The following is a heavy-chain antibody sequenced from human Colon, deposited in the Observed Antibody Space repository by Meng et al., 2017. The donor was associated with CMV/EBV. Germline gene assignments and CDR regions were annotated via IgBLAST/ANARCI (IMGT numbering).Heavy chain of an antibody. J-gene: IGHJ4*02. CDR2: IYYSGST. CDR3: AKGDMVRGVIDY. Sequence: SETLSLTCTVSGGSISSYYWSWIRQPPGKGLEWIGYIYYSGSTNYNPSLKSRVTISVDTSKNQFSLKLSSVTAADTAVYYCAKGDMVRGVIDYWGQGTLDTRLL. CDR1: GGSISSYY. V-gene: IGHV4-59*01. D-gene: IGHD3-10*01.